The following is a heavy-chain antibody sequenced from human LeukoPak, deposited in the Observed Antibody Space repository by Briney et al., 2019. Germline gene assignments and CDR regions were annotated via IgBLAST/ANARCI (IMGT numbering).Heavy chain of an antibody. Sequence: GGSLRLSCVASGVSISGQWMNWVRQAPGQGLEWVANIKHDGGEEYYVDSVKGRFTISRDNAKNSLYLQMNSLRAEDTAVYYCARDSGYDDWGSYYFDYWGQGTLVTVSS. CDR3: ARDSGYDDWGSYYFDY. J-gene: IGHJ4*02. CDR2: IKHDGGEE. CDR1: GVSISGQW. V-gene: IGHV3-7*01. D-gene: IGHD5-12*01.